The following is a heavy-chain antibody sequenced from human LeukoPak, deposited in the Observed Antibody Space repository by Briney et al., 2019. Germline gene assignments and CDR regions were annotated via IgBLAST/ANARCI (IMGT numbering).Heavy chain of an antibody. CDR3: ARGLGSTGRYYFDY. V-gene: IGHV3-23*01. CDR2: ISGSGGGT. CDR1: GFTFSSYA. Sequence: GGSLRLSCAASGFTFSSYAMSWVRQAPGKGLEWVSGISGSGGGTYYADSVKGRFTISRDNSKNTLYPQMNTLRAEDTAVYYCARGLGSTGRYYFDYWGQGTLVTVSS. D-gene: IGHD1-14*01. J-gene: IGHJ4*02.